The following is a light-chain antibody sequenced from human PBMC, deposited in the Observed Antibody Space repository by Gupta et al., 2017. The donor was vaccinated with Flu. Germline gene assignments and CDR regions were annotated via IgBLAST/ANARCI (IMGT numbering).Light chain of an antibody. CDR1: SLDNKF. V-gene: IGLV3-1*01. CDR3: QTGFPQVE. J-gene: IGLJ2*01. CDR2: HDD. Sequence: VSPGQSAHSTCSGDSLDNKFISWYQQKPGQSPLLVIDHDDERPAGIPGRIAGSKSGNTATLTISGAQSTDEADYYCQTGFPQVEFGGGTKLTVL.